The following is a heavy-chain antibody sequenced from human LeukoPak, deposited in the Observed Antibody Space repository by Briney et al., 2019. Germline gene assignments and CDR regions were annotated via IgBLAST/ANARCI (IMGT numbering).Heavy chain of an antibody. CDR2: ISGSGGST. J-gene: IGHJ4*02. CDR1: GFTFSSYA. V-gene: IGHV3-23*01. CDR3: AKFLPTHIVVANYYFDY. Sequence: PGGSLRLSCAASGFTFSSYAMSWVRQAPGQGLEWVSAISGSGGSTYYADSVKGRFTISRDNSKNTPYLQMNSLRAEDTAVYYCAKFLPTHIVVANYYFDYWGQGTLVTVSS. D-gene: IGHD2-21*01.